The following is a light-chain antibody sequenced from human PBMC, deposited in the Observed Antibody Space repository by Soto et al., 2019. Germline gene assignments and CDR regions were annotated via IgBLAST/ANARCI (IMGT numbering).Light chain of an antibody. CDR2: GAA. J-gene: IGKJ3*01. CDR1: QSVSNNY. V-gene: IGKV3-20*01. Sequence: EIVLTQSPGTLSLSPGERATLSCRASQSVSNNYLAWYQQKPGQAPRLLISGAASRAIGIPDRFNGSGSETTFTLTISRLQPEDFALYYCQQYNGSPFTFGPGTKVDIK. CDR3: QQYNGSPFT.